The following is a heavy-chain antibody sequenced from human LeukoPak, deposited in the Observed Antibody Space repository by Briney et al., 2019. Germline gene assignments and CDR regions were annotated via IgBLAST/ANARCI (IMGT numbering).Heavy chain of an antibody. CDR2: ISSSGSNM. V-gene: IGHV3-21*01. J-gene: IGHJ6*03. Sequence: GGSLRLSCSASESLNGYAMSWVRQAPGMGLEWVASISSSGSNMYYADSVKGRFIISRDNAKKSLSLEMNSLTSHDTAIHYCERCALGVWADNYYMDVWGTGTTVIVSS. D-gene: IGHD3-16*01. CDR3: ERCALGVWADNYYMDV. CDR1: ESLNGYA.